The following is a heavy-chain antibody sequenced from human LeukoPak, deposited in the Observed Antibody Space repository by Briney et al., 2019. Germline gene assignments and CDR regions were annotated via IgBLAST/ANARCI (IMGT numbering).Heavy chain of an antibody. V-gene: IGHV3-30*02. Sequence: GRSLRLSCAASGFTFSSYGMHWVRQAPGKGLEWVAFIWYDGSNKYYADSVKGRFTISRDSSKNTLYLQMNSLRAEDTAVYYCAKGILPYVVTAINGMDVWGQGTTVTVSS. CDR3: AKGILPYVVTAINGMDV. CDR2: IWYDGSNK. D-gene: IGHD2-21*02. CDR1: GFTFSSYG. J-gene: IGHJ6*02.